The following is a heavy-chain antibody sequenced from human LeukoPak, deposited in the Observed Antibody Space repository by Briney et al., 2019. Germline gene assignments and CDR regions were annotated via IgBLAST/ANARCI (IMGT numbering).Heavy chain of an antibody. Sequence: GGSLRLSCAASGFTFSSYAMSWVRQAPGKGLEWVSAISGSGGSTYYADSVKGRFTISRDNSKNTLYLQMNSLRAEDTAVYYCAKDWVLGSPSPRYFDYWGQGTLVTVSS. V-gene: IGHV3-23*01. CDR2: ISGSGGST. CDR1: GFTFSSYA. D-gene: IGHD6-6*01. J-gene: IGHJ4*02. CDR3: AKDWVLGSPSPRYFDY.